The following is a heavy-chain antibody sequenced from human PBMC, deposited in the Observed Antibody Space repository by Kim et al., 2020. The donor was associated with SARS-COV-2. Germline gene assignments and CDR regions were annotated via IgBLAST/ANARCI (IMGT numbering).Heavy chain of an antibody. CDR1: GFTFSSYA. CDR3: AKDRCSRIGGDEKNFVFY. V-gene: IGHV3-23*01. CDR2: ISGSGGST. J-gene: IGHJ4*02. D-gene: IGHD2-2*01. Sequence: GGSLRLSCAASGFTFSSYAMSWVRQAPGKGLEWVSGISGSGGSTYYADSVKGRFTISRDNSKNTLYLQMNSLRAEDTAVYYCAKDRCSRIGGDEKNFVFYWGQGTLVTVSS.